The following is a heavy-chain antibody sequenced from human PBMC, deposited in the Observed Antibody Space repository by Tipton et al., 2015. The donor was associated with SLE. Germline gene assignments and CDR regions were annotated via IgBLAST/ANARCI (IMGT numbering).Heavy chain of an antibody. CDR3: ASRGDSSGWYDYYYYGMDV. D-gene: IGHD6-19*01. CDR2: IYYSGST. J-gene: IGHJ6*02. CDR1: GGSISSSSYY. V-gene: IGHV4-39*01. Sequence: TLSLTCTVSGGSISSSSYYWGWIRQPPGKGLEWIGSIYYSGSTYYNPSLKSRVTISVDTSKNQFSLKLSSVTAADTAVYYCASRGDSSGWYDYYYYGMDVWGQGTTVTVSS.